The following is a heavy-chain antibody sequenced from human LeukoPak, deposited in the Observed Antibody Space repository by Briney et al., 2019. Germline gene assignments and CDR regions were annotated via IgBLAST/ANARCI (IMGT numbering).Heavy chain of an antibody. J-gene: IGHJ4*02. CDR1: GYTFTGYY. CDR3: ATDLPHKVVPAAMWGY. V-gene: IGHV1-24*01. D-gene: IGHD2-2*01. CDR2: FDPEDGET. Sequence: ASVKVSCKASGYTFTGYYMHWVRQAPGKGLEWMGGFDPEDGETIYAQKFQGRVTMTEDTSTDTAYMELSSLRSEDTAVYYCATDLPHKVVPAAMWGYWGQGTLVTVSS.